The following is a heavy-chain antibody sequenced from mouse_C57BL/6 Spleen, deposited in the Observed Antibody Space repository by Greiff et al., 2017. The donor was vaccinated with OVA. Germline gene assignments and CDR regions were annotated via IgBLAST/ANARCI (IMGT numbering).Heavy chain of an antibody. D-gene: IGHD2-2*01. CDR3: AFYGYDVDY. CDR2: INPNNGGT. J-gene: IGHJ2*01. Sequence: DVKLQESGPELVKPGASVKMSCKASGYTFTDYNMHWVKQSHGKSLEWIGYINPNNGGTSYNQKFKGKATLTVNKSSSTAYMELRSLTSEDSAVYYCAFYGYDVDYWGQGTTLTVSS. CDR1: GYTFTDYN. V-gene: IGHV1-22*01.